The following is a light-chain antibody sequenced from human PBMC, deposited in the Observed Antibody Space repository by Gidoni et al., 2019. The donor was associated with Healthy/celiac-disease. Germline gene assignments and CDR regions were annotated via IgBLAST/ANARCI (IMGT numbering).Light chain of an antibody. J-gene: IGKJ1*01. CDR3: QQSYSTPRT. CDR2: AAS. V-gene: IGKV1-39*01. Sequence: DIQMNQSHSSLSASVGDRVTITCRASQSISSYLNWYQQKPGKAPKLLIYAASSLQSGVPSRFSGSGSGTDFTLTISSLQPEDFATYYCQQSYSTPRTFGQGTKVEIK. CDR1: QSISSY.